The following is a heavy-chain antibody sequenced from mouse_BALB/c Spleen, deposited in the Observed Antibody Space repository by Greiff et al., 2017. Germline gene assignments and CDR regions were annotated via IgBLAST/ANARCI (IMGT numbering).Heavy chain of an antibody. D-gene: IGHD2-2*01. CDR2: INPYNGDT. J-gene: IGHJ4*01. CDR1: GYSFTGYF. Sequence: VQLKQSGAELARPGASVKLSCKASGYSFTGYFMNWVKQSHGKSLEWIGRINPYNGDTFYNQKFTGKATLTVDKSSSTAHMELLSLTSEDSAVYYCGRSILYVYDDAMGNWGQGTSVTVSP. CDR3: GRSILYVYDDAMGN. V-gene: IGHV1-37*01.